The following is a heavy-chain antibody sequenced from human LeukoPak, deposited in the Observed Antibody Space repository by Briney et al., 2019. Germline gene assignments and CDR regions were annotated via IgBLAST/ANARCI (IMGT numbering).Heavy chain of an antibody. CDR3: ARDRGTTSSAGYYFDY. V-gene: IGHV3-30-3*01. J-gene: IGHJ4*02. CDR1: GFTFSAHS. Sequence: PGRSLRLSCAASGFTFSAHSMHWVRQPPGKGLEWMTFISYDGSIKYYADSVKGRFTISRDNSKNTLFLQMNSLRAEDTAVYYCARDRGTTSSAGYYFDYWGQGTLVTVSS. D-gene: IGHD6-6*01. CDR2: ISYDGSIK.